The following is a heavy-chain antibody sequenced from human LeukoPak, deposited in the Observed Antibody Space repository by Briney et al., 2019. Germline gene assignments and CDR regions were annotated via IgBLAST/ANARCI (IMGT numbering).Heavy chain of an antibody. V-gene: IGHV4-4*07. CDR3: ARVSSSWYQDWYFDL. J-gene: IGHJ2*01. CDR2: IDTSGNT. CDR1: GGSISSYD. Sequence: SETLSLTCTVSGGSISSYDWSWIRQPAGKGLEWIGRIDTSGNTNYKPSLKSRVTMSVDTSKKQFSLKLTSVTAADTAVYYCARVSSSWYQDWYFDLWGRGTLVTVSS. D-gene: IGHD6-13*01.